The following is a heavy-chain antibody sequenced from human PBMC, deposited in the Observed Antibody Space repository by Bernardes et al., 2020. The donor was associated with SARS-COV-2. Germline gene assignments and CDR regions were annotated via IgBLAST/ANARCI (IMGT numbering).Heavy chain of an antibody. Sequence: ASVKVSCKTYGYTFSDYGISWVRQAPGQGLEWMGWIGSYVGNIKYAQKFQDRMTMTTDTSTTIGYMELRNLRSDDTAVYFCARSVRSTGQRTFDFWGQGTLVTVSS. J-gene: IGHJ4*02. CDR1: GYTFSDYG. CDR2: IGSYVGNI. V-gene: IGHV1-18*01. D-gene: IGHD2-8*02. CDR3: ARSVRSTGQRTFDF.